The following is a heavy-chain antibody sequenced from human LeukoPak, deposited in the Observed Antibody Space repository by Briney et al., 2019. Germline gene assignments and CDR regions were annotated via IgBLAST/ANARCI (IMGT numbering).Heavy chain of an antibody. CDR3: ARLDLVAGNDY. V-gene: IGHV4-39*01. D-gene: IGHD6-19*01. CDR1: GGSISSSSYY. J-gene: IGHJ4*02. Sequence: KPSETLSLTCTVSGGSISSSSYYWGWIRQPPGKGLEWIGSIYYSGSTHYNPSLKSRVTISVDTSKNQFSLKLSSVTAADTAVYYCARLDLVAGNDYWGQGTLVTVSS. CDR2: IYYSGST.